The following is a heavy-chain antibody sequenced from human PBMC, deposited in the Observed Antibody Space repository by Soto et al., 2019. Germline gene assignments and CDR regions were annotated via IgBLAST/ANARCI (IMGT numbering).Heavy chain of an antibody. CDR3: ARGGYCSGGSCYCNY. CDR2: IYYSGST. CDR1: GGSISSYY. D-gene: IGHD2-15*01. J-gene: IGHJ4*02. V-gene: IGHV4-59*01. Sequence: PSETVSLTCTVSGGSISSYYWSWIRQSPGKGLEWIGYIYYSGSTNYNPSLKSRVTISVDTSKNQFSLKLSSVTAADTAVYYCARGGYCSGGSCYCNYWGQGPLVTVCS.